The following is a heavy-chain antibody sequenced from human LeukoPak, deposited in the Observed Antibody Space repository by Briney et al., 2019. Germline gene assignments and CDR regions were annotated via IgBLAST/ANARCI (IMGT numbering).Heavy chain of an antibody. V-gene: IGHV7-4-1*02. Sequence: ASVKVSCKASGYTFTSYGISWVRQAPGQGLEWMGWINTNTGNPTYAQGFTGRFVFSLDTSVSTAYLQISSLKAEDTAVYYCARERPPYSSSPNWFDPWGQGTLVTVSS. CDR2: INTNTGNP. J-gene: IGHJ5*02. CDR3: ARERPPYSSSPNWFDP. CDR1: GYTFTSYG. D-gene: IGHD6-13*01.